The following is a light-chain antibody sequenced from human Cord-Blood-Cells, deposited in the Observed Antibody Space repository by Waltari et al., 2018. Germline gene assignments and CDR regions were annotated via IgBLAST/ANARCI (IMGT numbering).Light chain of an antibody. Sequence: QSALTQPASVSGSPGQSITISCPGTSSEVWSYNLFSWYQQHPGKAPKLMIYEGSNRPSGVSNRFSGSKSGNTASLTISGLQAEDEADYYCCSYAGSSTWVFGGGTKLTVL. J-gene: IGLJ3*02. CDR1: SSEVWSYNL. V-gene: IGLV2-23*01. CDR2: EGS. CDR3: CSYAGSSTWV.